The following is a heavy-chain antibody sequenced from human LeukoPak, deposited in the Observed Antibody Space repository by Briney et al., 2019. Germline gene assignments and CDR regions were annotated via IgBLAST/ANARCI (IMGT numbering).Heavy chain of an antibody. V-gene: IGHV1-8*01. D-gene: IGHD3-10*01. CDR3: ARKYNNYYRGMDV. J-gene: IGHJ6*02. Sequence: ASVKVSCKASGYTFTSYDINWVRQATGQGLEWMGWMNGNSDNTAYAQKFQGRVTMTRDTTISTALMELSSLRSEDTAVYYCARKYNNYYRGMDVWGQGTTVTVSS. CDR1: GYTFTSYD. CDR2: MNGNSDNT.